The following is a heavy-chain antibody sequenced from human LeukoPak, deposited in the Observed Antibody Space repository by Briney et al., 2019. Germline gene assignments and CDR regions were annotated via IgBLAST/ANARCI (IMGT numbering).Heavy chain of an antibody. CDR3: ARGREWLTYFDY. V-gene: IGHV4-59*01. Sequence: SETLSLTCTVPGGAISSYYWSWIRQPPGKGLEWIGYIFYSGSTNYNPSPKSRLTISVDTSKNQFSLKLSSVTAADTAVYYCARGREWLTYFDYWGQGTLVTVSS. CDR1: GGAISSYY. CDR2: IFYSGST. J-gene: IGHJ4*02. D-gene: IGHD6-19*01.